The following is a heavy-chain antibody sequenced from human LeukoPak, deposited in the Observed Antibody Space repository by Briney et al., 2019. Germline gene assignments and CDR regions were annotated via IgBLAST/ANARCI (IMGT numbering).Heavy chain of an antibody. CDR1: GGTFSSYV. J-gene: IGHJ3*01. CDR2: IIPIPGIV. V-gene: IGHV1-69*04. D-gene: IGHD6-13*01. Sequence: SVKVSCKASGGTFSSYVISWVRQAPGQGLEWMGRIIPIPGIVNYAQKFQGRVTITADKSTSAVYMELSSLRFEDTAVYYCARGGGGYSSSWYELGAFDVWGQGTMVTVSS. CDR3: ARGGGGYSSSWYELGAFDV.